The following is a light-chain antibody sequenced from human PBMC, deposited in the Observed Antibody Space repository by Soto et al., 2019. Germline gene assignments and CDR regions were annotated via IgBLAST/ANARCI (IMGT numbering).Light chain of an antibody. V-gene: IGKV3-11*01. CDR2: DAS. CDR3: QQRSNWPPT. CDR1: QSVSSY. J-gene: IGKJ2*01. Sequence: EIVLTQSPATLSLSPGERATLSCRASQSVSSYLAWYQQKPGQAPRLLIYDASNSATGIPARFSGSGSGTDFTLTISSLEREDFAVYYCQQRSNWPPTFGQGTKLEIK.